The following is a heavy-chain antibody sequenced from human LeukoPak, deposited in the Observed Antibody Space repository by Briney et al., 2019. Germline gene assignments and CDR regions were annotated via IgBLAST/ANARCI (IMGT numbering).Heavy chain of an antibody. CDR1: GGSISSYY. CDR3: ARDQGYCSSTSCSNWFDP. J-gene: IGHJ5*02. Sequence: SETLSLTCTVSGGSISSYYWSWIRQPPGNGLEWIGYIYYSGSTNYNPSLKSRVTISVDTSKNQFSLKLSSVTAADTAVYYCARDQGYCSSTSCSNWFDPWGQGTLVTVSS. CDR2: IYYSGST. V-gene: IGHV4-59*12. D-gene: IGHD2-2*01.